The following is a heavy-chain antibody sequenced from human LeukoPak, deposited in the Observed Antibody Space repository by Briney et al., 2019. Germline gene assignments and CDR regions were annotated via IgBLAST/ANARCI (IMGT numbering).Heavy chain of an antibody. V-gene: IGHV3-23*01. D-gene: IGHD6-19*01. CDR2: ISGSGGST. CDR3: VKGALGQWLVHDAFDI. CDR1: GFTFSSYA. Sequence: GGSLRLSCAASGFTFSSYAMSWVRQAPGKGLEWVSAISGSGGSTYYADSVKGRFTISRDNSKNTLYLQMNSLRAEDTAVYYCVKGALGQWLVHDAFDIWGQGTMDTVSS. J-gene: IGHJ3*02.